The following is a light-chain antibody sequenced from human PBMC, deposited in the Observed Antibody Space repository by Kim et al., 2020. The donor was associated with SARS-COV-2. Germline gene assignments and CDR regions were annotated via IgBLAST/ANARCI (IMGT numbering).Light chain of an antibody. V-gene: IGLV3-21*04. Sequence: APGQTAKITCGGTKIGIRSVQWYRQKPGQAPAVVIRYDSDRPSGIPERFSASNSGNTATLTITRVEAGDEADYYCQVWDSFTDHYVFGDGTKVTVL. J-gene: IGLJ1*01. CDR1: KIGIRS. CDR2: YDS. CDR3: QVWDSFTDHYV.